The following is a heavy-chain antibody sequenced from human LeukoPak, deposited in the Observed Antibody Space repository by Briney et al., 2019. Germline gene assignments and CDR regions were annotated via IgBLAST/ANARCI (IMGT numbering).Heavy chain of an antibody. CDR3: ARDFDSSFLGYCSGGSCSRAFDI. D-gene: IGHD2-15*01. CDR2: IYYSGST. CDR1: GGSISSGGYS. V-gene: IGHV4-30-4*07. Sequence: SETLSLTCAVSGGSISSGGYSWSWIRQPPGKGLEWIGYIYYSGSTYYNPSLKSRVTISVDTSKNQFSLKLSSVTAADTAVYYCARDFDSSFLGYCSGGSCSRAFDIWGQGTMVTVSS. J-gene: IGHJ3*02.